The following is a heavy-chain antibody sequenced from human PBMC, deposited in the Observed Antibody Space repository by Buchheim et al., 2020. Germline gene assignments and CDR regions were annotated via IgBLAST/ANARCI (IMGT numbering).Heavy chain of an antibody. V-gene: IGHV3-74*01. Sequence: EVQLEESGGGLVQPGGSLRLSCAASGFTFSTYWMHWVRQVPGKGLVWVSRTNEDGSITDYADSVKGRFTISGDSAENTLYLHMNSLRVEDTAMYYCGRDLSGSQDYWGQGTL. J-gene: IGHJ4*02. CDR2: TNEDGSIT. CDR3: GRDLSGSQDY. CDR1: GFTFSTYW. D-gene: IGHD1-26*01.